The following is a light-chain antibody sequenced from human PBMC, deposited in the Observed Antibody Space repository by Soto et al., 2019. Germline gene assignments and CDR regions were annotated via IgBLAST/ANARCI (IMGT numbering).Light chain of an antibody. V-gene: IGLV1-44*01. CDR1: SSNIGSNT. CDR3: AAWDDSLNGQV. Sequence: QSVLTQPPSASGTPGQRVTISCSGSSSNIGSNTVNWYQQLPGTAPKLLMCSNNQRPSGVPDRFSGSKSGTSASLAISGLQSEDEADYYCAAWDDSLNGQVFGGGTKLTVL. CDR2: SNN. J-gene: IGLJ2*01.